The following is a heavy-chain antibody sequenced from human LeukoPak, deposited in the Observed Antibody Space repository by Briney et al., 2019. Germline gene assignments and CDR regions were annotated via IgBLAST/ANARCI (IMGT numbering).Heavy chain of an antibody. CDR1: GASISSTNW. CDR3: ARAQEGCSRASCYLEP. D-gene: IGHD2-2*01. CDR2: MHHSGRT. V-gene: IGHV4-4*02. Sequence: PSGTLSLTCAISGASISSTNWWIWVRQPPGKGLEWFGEMHHSGRTNYNPSLKSRITISVDKSKNQVFLRLNSVAAADTALYYCARAQEGCSRASCYLEPWGQGTLVTVSS. J-gene: IGHJ5*02.